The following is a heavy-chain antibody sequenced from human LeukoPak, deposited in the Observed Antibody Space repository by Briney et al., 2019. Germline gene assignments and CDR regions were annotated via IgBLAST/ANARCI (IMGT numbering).Heavy chain of an antibody. CDR2: INPGAGTT. CDR3: ARDDGAAFDI. CDR1: GYPFTSYY. V-gene: IGHV1-46*01. Sequence: ASVKVSCKASGYPFTSYYLHWVRQAPGQGLEWMAIINPGAGTTSYAQKFQGRVTMARDTSTSTVYMEVSSLRSDDTAVYYCARDDGAAFDIWGQGTMVTVSS. J-gene: IGHJ3*02. D-gene: IGHD4-17*01.